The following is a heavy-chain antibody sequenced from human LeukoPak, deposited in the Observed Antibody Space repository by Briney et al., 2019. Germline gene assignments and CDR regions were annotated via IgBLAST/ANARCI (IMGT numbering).Heavy chain of an antibody. CDR1: GFTSSAYD. D-gene: IGHD2-2*01. CDR2: SGTVGDT. V-gene: IGHV3-13*04. Sequence: GESLRLSCAASGFTSSAYDMHWVRQITGGGLEWVSTSGTVGDTFYSDSVKGRFTISRENAKNSVHLQMNSMRVEDSAIYFCVRAAMPYIINGRRFDYWGQGTLVTVSS. J-gene: IGHJ4*02. CDR3: VRAAMPYIINGRRFDY.